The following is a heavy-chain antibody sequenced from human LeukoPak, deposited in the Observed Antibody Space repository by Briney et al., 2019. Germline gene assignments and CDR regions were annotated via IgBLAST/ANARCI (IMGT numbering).Heavy chain of an antibody. J-gene: IGHJ3*02. CDR1: GFTFSSYS. Sequence: GGSLRLSCAASGFTFSSYSMNWVRQAPGKGLEWVSSISSSSYIYYADSVKGRFTISRDNAKNSLYLQMNSLRAEDTAVYYCARDYILLWFGELLSETDAFDIWGQGTMVTVSS. V-gene: IGHV3-21*01. CDR2: ISSSSYI. CDR3: ARDYILLWFGELLSETDAFDI. D-gene: IGHD3-10*01.